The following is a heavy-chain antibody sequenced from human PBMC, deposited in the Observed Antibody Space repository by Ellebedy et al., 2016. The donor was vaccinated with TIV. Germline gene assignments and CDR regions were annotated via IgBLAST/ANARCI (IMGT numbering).Heavy chain of an antibody. CDR3: ARHPPEYSSSWYGPTVGAFDI. Sequence: GGSLRLXCAASGFTFDDYAMHWVRQAPGKGLEWVSGISWNSGSIGYADSVKGRFTISRDNAKNSLYLQMNSLRAEDTAVYYCARHPPEYSSSWYGPTVGAFDIWGQGTMVTVSS. CDR2: ISWNSGSI. D-gene: IGHD6-13*01. J-gene: IGHJ3*02. CDR1: GFTFDDYA. V-gene: IGHV3-9*01.